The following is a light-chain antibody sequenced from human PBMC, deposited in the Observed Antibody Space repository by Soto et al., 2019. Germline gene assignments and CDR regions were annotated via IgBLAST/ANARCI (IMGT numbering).Light chain of an antibody. CDR1: QNIYTW. CDR2: KAS. V-gene: IGKV1-5*03. Sequence: DYQVTQSPSTLSASVGDSVTITCRASQNIYTWLAWYQQKPGIAPKLLIHKASTLQSGVPSRFSGSGYGTEFTLTISDLQPEDSATYYCQQYERYSTFGQGTKLDIK. CDR3: QQYERYST. J-gene: IGKJ1*01.